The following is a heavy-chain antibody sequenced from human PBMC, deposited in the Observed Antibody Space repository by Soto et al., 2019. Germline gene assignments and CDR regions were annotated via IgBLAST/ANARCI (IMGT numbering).Heavy chain of an antibody. V-gene: IGHV4-34*01. CDR3: ARVKRTVVTAIFDY. J-gene: IGHJ4*02. D-gene: IGHD2-21*02. Sequence: QVQLQQWGAGLLKPSETLSLTCAVYGGSFSGYYWSWIRQPPGKGLEWIGEINHSGSTNYNPSLKSRVTISVDTSKNQFSLKLSSVTAADTAVYYCARVKRTVVTAIFDYWGRRTLIPASS. CDR1: GGSFSGYY. CDR2: INHSGST.